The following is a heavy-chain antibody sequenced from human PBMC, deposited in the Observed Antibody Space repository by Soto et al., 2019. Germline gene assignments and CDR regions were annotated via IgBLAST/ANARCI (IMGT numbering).Heavy chain of an antibody. D-gene: IGHD3-9*01. CDR2: ISYDGSNK. CDR3: AKDLGDIPDY. V-gene: IGHV3-30*18. J-gene: IGHJ4*02. CDR1: GFTFSSYG. Sequence: GVSLRLSCAASGFTFSSYGMHWVRQAPGKGLEWVAVISYDGSNKYYADSVKGRFTISRDNSKNTLYLQMNSLRAEDTAVYYCAKDLGDIPDYWGQGTLVTVSS.